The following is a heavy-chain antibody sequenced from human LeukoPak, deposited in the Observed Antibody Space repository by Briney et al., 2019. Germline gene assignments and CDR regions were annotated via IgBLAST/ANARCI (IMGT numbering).Heavy chain of an antibody. Sequence: ASVKVSCKTSGYTFTSYYVHWVRQAPGKGLEWMGWISAYDGNTNYAQKLQGRVTMTTDTSTSTAYMELRSLRSDDTAVYYCARVHVMITFGGVIGKEHDYWGQGTLVTVSS. V-gene: IGHV1-18*04. CDR3: ARVHVMITFGGVIGKEHDY. J-gene: IGHJ4*02. CDR1: GYTFTSYY. CDR2: ISAYDGNT. D-gene: IGHD3-16*02.